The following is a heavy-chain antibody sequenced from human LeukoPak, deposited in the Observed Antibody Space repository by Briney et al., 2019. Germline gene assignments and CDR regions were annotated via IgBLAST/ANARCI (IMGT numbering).Heavy chain of an antibody. V-gene: IGHV3-23*01. J-gene: IGHJ4*02. Sequence: GGSLRLSCAASGFTFSNYAMNWVRQAPGKGLEWVSDLCFSGLTTYYADSVRGRFTISRDNSKSTLYLQMNSLRAEDTALYYCARPTSGWYAGGFDYWGQGILVTVSS. CDR1: GFTFSNYA. CDR3: ARPTSGWYAGGFDY. CDR2: LCFSGLTT. D-gene: IGHD6-19*01.